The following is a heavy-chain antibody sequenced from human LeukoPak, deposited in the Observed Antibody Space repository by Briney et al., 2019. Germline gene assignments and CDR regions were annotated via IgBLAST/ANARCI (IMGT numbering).Heavy chain of an antibody. CDR2: ISYDGSNK. V-gene: IGHV3-30-3*01. J-gene: IGHJ6*02. CDR3: ARDSTTVTSYYYYGMDV. CDR1: GSTFSSYA. Sequence: PGRSLRLSCAASGSTFSSYAMHWVRQAPGKGLEWVAVISYDGSNKYYADSVKGRFTISRDNSKNTLYLQMNSLRAEDTAVYYCARDSTTVTSYYYYGMDVWGQGTTVTVSS. D-gene: IGHD4-17*01.